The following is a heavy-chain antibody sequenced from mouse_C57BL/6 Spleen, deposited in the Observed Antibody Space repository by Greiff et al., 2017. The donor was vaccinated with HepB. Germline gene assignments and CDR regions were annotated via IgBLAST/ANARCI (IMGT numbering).Heavy chain of an antibody. D-gene: IGHD1-1*01. CDR3: ARWGITTVVATGGYYAMDY. V-gene: IGHV1-82*01. CDR2: IYPGDGDT. Sequence: VQVVESGPELVKPGASVKISCKASGYAFSSSWMNWVKQRPGKGLEWIGRIYPGDGDTNYNGKFKGKATLTADKSSSTAYMQLSSLTSEDSAVYFCARWGITTVVATGGYYAMDYWGQGTSVTVSS. CDR1: GYAFSSSW. J-gene: IGHJ4*01.